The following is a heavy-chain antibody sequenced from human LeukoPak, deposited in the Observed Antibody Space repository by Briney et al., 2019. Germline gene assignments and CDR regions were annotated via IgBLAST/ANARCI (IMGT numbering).Heavy chain of an antibody. CDR1: GSTFSSYA. V-gene: IGHV3-23*01. J-gene: IGHJ4*02. CDR2: IGAGGTFT. D-gene: IGHD6-13*01. Sequence: GGSLRLSCTASGSTFSSYAMNWVRQAPGKGLEWVSGIGAGGTFTYYADSVKGRFTISRDNSRNTLYLQMNSLRADDTAVYYCAKDRAQQLVLDFWGQGTPVTVSS. CDR3: AKDRAQQLVLDF.